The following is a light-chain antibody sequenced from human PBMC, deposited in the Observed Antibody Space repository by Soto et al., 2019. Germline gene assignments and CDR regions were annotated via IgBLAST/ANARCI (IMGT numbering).Light chain of an antibody. V-gene: IGLV2-14*01. CDR3: SSYTSSRAYV. J-gene: IGLJ1*01. CDR1: SSDVCGYNY. Sequence: QSALTQPASVSGSPGQSITISCTGTSSDVCGYNYVSWYQQQSGKAPKLMIHEVSNRPSGVSNRFSGSKSGNTASLTISGLQAEDEADYYCSSYTSSRAYVFGIGTKLTVL. CDR2: EVS.